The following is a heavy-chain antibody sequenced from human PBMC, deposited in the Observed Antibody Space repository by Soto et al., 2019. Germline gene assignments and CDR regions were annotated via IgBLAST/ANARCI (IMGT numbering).Heavy chain of an antibody. Sequence: QVQLVQSGAEVKKPGASVKVSCKASGYTFTSYDINWVRQATGQGLEWLGWMNPNSGNPGYAQKFQGRVTMTRNTSRSTAYMELSSLRPEDTAVYYCARTLRKYSSSSALSYWGQGTLVTVSS. J-gene: IGHJ4*02. CDR2: MNPNSGNP. CDR3: ARTLRKYSSSSALSY. CDR1: GYTFTSYD. V-gene: IGHV1-8*01. D-gene: IGHD6-6*01.